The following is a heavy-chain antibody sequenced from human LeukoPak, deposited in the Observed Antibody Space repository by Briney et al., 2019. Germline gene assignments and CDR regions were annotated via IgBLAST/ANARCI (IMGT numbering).Heavy chain of an antibody. CDR3: ARVPPSDCSSTSCYIDAFDI. D-gene: IGHD2-2*02. CDR2: INSDGSST. CDR1: GFTFSSYW. Sequence: GGSLRLSCAASGFTFSSYWMHWVRQAPGKGLVWVSRINSDGSSTSYADSVKGRFTISRDNAKNTLYLQMNSLRAEDTAVYYCARVPPSDCSSTSCYIDAFDIWGQGTMVTVSS. V-gene: IGHV3-74*01. J-gene: IGHJ3*02.